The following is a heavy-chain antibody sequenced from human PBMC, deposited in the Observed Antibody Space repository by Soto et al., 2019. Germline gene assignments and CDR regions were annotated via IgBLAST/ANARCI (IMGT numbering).Heavy chain of an antibody. CDR2: IKSKSDGGKN. CDR1: GFIFNNAW. J-gene: IGHJ4*02. D-gene: IGHD6-13*01. Sequence: EVQLVESGGGLVKPGGSLRLSCAASGFIFNNAWMNWVRQAPGKGLEWVGRIKSKSDGGKNDYAAPGKGSFTISRDDQKNTLYLQMNSLKTEDTAVYYCTTLGRSWYRGGYCGQGTLVTVSS. CDR3: TTLGRSWYRGGY. V-gene: IGHV3-15*07.